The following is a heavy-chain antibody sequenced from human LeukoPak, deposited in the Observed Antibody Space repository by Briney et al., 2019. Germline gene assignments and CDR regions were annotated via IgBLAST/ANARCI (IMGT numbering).Heavy chain of an antibody. Sequence: GASVKVSCKASGYTFTGYYMHWVRQAPGQGLEWMGWINPNSGGTNYAQKLQGRVTMTTDTSTSTAYMELRSLRSDDTAVYYCARGAGHCSSTSCKPWDWFDPWGQGTLVTVSS. CDR3: ARGAGHCSSTSCKPWDWFDP. V-gene: IGHV1-2*02. CDR2: INPNSGGT. D-gene: IGHD2-2*01. CDR1: GYTFTGYY. J-gene: IGHJ5*02.